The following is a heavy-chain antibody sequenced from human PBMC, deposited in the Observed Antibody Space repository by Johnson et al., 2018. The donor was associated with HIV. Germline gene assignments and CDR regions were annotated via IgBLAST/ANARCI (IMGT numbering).Heavy chain of an antibody. CDR3: ARDKANWGPSRDVGAFDI. J-gene: IGHJ3*02. D-gene: IGHD7-27*01. CDR1: GFTFSSYA. V-gene: IGHV3-30*04. Sequence: QVQLVESGGGVVQPGRSLRLSCAASGFTFSSYAMHWVRQAPGKGLEWVAVISYDGSNKYYADSVKGRFTISRDNSKNTLYLQMNILRAEDTAVYYCARDKANWGPSRDVGAFDIWGQGTMVTVSS. CDR2: ISYDGSNK.